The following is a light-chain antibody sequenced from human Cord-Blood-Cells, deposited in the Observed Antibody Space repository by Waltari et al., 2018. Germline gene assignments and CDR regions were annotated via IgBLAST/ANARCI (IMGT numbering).Light chain of an antibody. Sequence: QSALTQPASVSGSPGQSITISCTGTSSDVGGYNYVSWYQQHPGKAPTLMSYDVSNRPSGVSNRFSGSKSGNTASLTISGLQAEDEADYYCSSYTSSSTWVFGGGTKLTVL. CDR1: SSDVGGYNY. V-gene: IGLV2-14*03. CDR2: DVS. CDR3: SSYTSSSTWV. J-gene: IGLJ3*02.